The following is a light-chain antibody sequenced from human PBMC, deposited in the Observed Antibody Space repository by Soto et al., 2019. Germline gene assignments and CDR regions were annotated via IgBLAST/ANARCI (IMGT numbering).Light chain of an antibody. V-gene: IGKV3D-15*01. CDR3: QHYNSYSEA. J-gene: IGKJ1*01. CDR2: GTS. CDR1: QSVNIN. Sequence: ELVMTQSPATLSVSPGERATLSCRASQSVNINLAWYQQKPGQAPRLLIYGTSTRATGVPARFSGSGSGTEFTLTISSLQPDDFATYYCQHYNSYSEAFGQGTKVDI.